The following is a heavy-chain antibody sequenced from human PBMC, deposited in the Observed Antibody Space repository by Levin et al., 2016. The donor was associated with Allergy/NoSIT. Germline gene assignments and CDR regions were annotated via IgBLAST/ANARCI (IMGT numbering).Heavy chain of an antibody. CDR1: GGSIINYY. J-gene: IGHJ4*02. CDR2: IYYSGST. Sequence: SETLSLTCTVSGGSIINYYWTWIRQPPGKGLEWIGYIYYSGSTDYNPSLKSRVTISVDTSKNQFSLKLSSVTTADTAVYYCARGGWSGYDYRYFDYWGQGTLVTVSS. CDR3: ARGGWSGYDYRYFDY. D-gene: IGHD5-12*01. V-gene: IGHV4-59*01.